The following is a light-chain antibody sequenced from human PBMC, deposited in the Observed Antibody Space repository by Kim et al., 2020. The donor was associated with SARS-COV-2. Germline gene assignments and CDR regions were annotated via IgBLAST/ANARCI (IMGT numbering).Light chain of an antibody. CDR2: DAS. J-gene: IGKJ2*03. CDR3: QQSYNLPFS. CDR1: QNIVTS. V-gene: IGKV1-39*01. Sequence: SASVGDRVTITCLASQNIVTSLNWYQKKPGKAPTILIYDASSLEGGVPPRFSGTGSGTDFTLTIRGLQPEDSGSYHCQQSYNLPFSFGQGTKLEI.